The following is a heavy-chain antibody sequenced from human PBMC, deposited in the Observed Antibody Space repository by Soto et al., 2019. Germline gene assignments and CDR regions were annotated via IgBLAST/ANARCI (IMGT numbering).Heavy chain of an antibody. J-gene: IGHJ6*02. CDR2: IYYSGYT. V-gene: IGHV4-39*01. CDR1: AGSISTSRYY. Sequence: PETLPLTCTVSAGSISTSRYYWGWIRQPPGKGLEWIGSIYYSGYTYYNPSLKSRVTISVDTSKNQFSLKLSSVTAADTAVYYCARHNGPLYVGYYYDMDVWGQGTTVTVS. D-gene: IGHD3-16*01. CDR3: ARHNGPLYVGYYYDMDV.